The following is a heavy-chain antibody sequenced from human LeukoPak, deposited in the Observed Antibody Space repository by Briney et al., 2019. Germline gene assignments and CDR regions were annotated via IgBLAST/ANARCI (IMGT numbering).Heavy chain of an antibody. D-gene: IGHD6-13*01. Sequence: PGGSLRLSCAASGFTFSSYAMHWVRQAPGKGLEWVSYISSSGSTIYYADSVKGRFTISRDNAKNSLYLQMNSLRAEDTAVYYCAREAAAADRTPAYYYYYYMDVWGKGTTVTVSS. J-gene: IGHJ6*03. CDR3: AREAAAADRTPAYYYYYYMDV. V-gene: IGHV3-48*04. CDR1: GFTFSSYA. CDR2: ISSSGSTI.